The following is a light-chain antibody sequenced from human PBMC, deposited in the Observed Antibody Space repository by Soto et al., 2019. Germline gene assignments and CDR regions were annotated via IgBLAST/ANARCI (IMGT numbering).Light chain of an antibody. Sequence: QSALTQPRSVSGSPGQSVTISCNGTSSDVGDYNYVSWYQQHPGKAPKLMIYDVSKRPSGVPDRFSGSKSGNTASLTISGLQAEDEADYYCCSYAGSYSLYVFGTGTKLTVL. CDR3: CSYAGSYSLYV. CDR1: SSDVGDYNY. V-gene: IGLV2-11*01. CDR2: DVS. J-gene: IGLJ1*01.